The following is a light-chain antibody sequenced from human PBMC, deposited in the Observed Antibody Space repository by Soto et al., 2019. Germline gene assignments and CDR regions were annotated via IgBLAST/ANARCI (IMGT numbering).Light chain of an antibody. V-gene: IGLV2-11*01. CDR2: DVS. CDR3: CSYAGRYTLVV. CDR1: SSDVGSYNY. Sequence: QSALTQPRSVSGSPGQSVTLSCTGTSSDVGSYNYVSWYQQHPGKAPKLMIYDVSKRPSGVPDRFSGSKSGNTASLTISGLQAEDEADYYCCSYAGRYTLVVFGGGTKVTVL. J-gene: IGLJ2*01.